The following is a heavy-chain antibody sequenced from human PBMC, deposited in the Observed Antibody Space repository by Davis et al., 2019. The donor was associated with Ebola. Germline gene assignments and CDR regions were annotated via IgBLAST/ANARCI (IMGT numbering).Heavy chain of an antibody. V-gene: IGHV3-23*01. CDR1: GFVFSNYD. CDR2: VSGSGGHT. D-gene: IGHD2-15*01. J-gene: IGHJ4*02. Sequence: GESLKISCAASGFVFSNYDMSWVRQVPGKGLEWVSTVSGSGGHTHYSDSVRGRFTISRDNSKNTLYLQMNSLRAEDTATYYCARYCHYPDCPYFDFWGQGTVVAVSS. CDR3: ARYCHYPDCPYFDF.